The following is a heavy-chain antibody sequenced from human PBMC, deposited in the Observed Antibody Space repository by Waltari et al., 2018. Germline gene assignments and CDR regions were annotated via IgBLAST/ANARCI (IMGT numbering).Heavy chain of an antibody. V-gene: IGHV3-30*18. CDR1: GFSFSSYG. CDR3: AKDSYYGEPLRGIDD. CDR2: RSYDGSNK. J-gene: IGHJ4*02. D-gene: IGHD4-17*01. Sequence: QVQLVESGGGVVQRGRSLRLSCAASGFSFSSYGRHWVRPAPGKGLGWVAVRSYDGSNKAYTDTVKGRFTISRDNSKDTSFLQMNGQGAEDTAVYYWAKDSYYGEPLRGIDDWGQGTLVTVSS.